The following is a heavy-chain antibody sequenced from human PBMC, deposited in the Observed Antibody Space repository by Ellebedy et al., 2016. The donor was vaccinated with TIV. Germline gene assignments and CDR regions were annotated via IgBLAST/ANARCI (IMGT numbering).Heavy chain of an antibody. Sequence: GESLKISCAASGFTFSPYAMAWVRQAPGKGLEWVSGIVGSGAQKYADSVKGRFTISRDNAKNSLYLQMNSLRAEDTAVYYCASYCSGGSCYLRDWGQGTLVTVSS. CDR2: IVGSGAQ. V-gene: IGHV3-69-1*01. D-gene: IGHD2-15*01. CDR3: ASYCSGGSCYLRD. CDR1: GFTFSPYA. J-gene: IGHJ4*02.